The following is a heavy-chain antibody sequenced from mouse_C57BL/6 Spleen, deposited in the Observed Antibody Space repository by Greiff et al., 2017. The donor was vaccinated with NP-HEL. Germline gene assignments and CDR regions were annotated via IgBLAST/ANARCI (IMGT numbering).Heavy chain of an antibody. D-gene: IGHD2-3*01. CDR3: ARRYIYDGYYNAMDY. CDR2: IDPSDSYT. Sequence: QVQLQQPGAELVMPGASVKLSCKASGYTFTGYWMHWVKQRPGQGLEWIGEIDPSDSYTNYNQKFKGKSTLTVDKSSSTAYMQLSSLTSEDSAVYYCARRYIYDGYYNAMDYWGQGTSVTVSS. J-gene: IGHJ4*01. V-gene: IGHV1-69*01. CDR1: GYTFTGYW.